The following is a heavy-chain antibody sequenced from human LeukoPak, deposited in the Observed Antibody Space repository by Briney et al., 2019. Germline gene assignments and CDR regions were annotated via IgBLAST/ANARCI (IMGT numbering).Heavy chain of an antibody. V-gene: IGHV4-61*02. Sequence: PSQTLSLTCTVSGGSISSGSYYWSWIRQPAGKGLEWIGRMYTSGSTNYNPSLKSRVTISVDTSKNQFSLKLTSVTAADTAVYYCARERTPYCTNGVCYERFDAFDIWGQGTMVTVSS. CDR1: GGSISSGSYY. CDR2: MYTSGST. CDR3: ARERTPYCTNGVCYERFDAFDI. D-gene: IGHD2-8*01. J-gene: IGHJ3*02.